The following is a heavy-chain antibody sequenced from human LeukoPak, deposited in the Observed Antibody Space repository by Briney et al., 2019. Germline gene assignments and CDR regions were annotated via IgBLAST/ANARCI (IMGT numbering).Heavy chain of an antibody. J-gene: IGHJ5*02. CDR3: ARHKAYDSSGYYAFPGWFDP. CDR1: GGSISSSSYY. Sequence: SETLSLTCTVSGGSISSSSYYWGWIRQPPGKGLEWIGSIYYSGSTNYNPSLKSRVTISVDTSKNQFSLKLSSVTAADTAVYYCARHKAYDSSGYYAFPGWFDPWGQGTLVTVSS. CDR2: IYYSGST. V-gene: IGHV4-39*01. D-gene: IGHD3-22*01.